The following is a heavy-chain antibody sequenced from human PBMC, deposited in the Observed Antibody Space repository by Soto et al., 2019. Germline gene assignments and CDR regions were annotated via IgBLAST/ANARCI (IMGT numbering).Heavy chain of an antibody. J-gene: IGHJ3*02. CDR1: GGSISRSSFF. CDR2: IGNIYYSGST. CDR3: ARQTPPGAFDI. Sequence: TLSLTCTVSGGSISRSSFFWGWIRQPPGKGLEWIGSIGNIYYSGSTYYNPSLKSRVTISVDTSKNQFSLKLSSVTTADTAVYYCARQTPPGAFDIWGQGTMVTVSS. V-gene: IGHV4-39*01. D-gene: IGHD2-15*01.